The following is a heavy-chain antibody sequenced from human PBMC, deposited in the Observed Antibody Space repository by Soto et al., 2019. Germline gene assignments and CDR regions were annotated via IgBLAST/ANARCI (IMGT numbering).Heavy chain of an antibody. J-gene: IGHJ4*02. CDR1: GFTVNSNY. V-gene: IGHV3-66*04. D-gene: IGHD4-17*01. Sequence: PGGSLRLSCAASGFTVNSNYMSWVRQAPGKGLEWVSVIYSDGSTYYADSVKGRFIISRDNSKNTLYMQMNSLRAADTAVYYCATLPHYGDPNAGFWGQGIPVTVSS. CDR2: IYSDGST. CDR3: ATLPHYGDPNAGF.